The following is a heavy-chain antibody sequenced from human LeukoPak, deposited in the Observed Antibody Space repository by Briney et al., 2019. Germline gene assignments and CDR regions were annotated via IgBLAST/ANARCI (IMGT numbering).Heavy chain of an antibody. CDR3: ARRSTDMVPWDN. Sequence: GGSLRLSCAASGFTFSDSWMNWVRQAPGKGLEWVAKIKEDGSEKYYVDSVKGRFTISRDNAKNSLYLQMNSLRGEDTAVYYCARRSTDMVPWDNWGQGTLVTVSS. CDR2: IKEDGSEK. V-gene: IGHV3-7*01. CDR1: GFTFSDSW. J-gene: IGHJ4*02. D-gene: IGHD5-18*01.